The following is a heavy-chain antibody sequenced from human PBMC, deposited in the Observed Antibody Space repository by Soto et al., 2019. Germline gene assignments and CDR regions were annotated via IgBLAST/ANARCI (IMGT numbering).Heavy chain of an antibody. CDR3: ARDLDGSGSYYTDY. J-gene: IGHJ4*02. V-gene: IGHV1-18*01. CDR2: IKPYNGNT. Sequence: QVQLVQSGAEVKKPGASVKVSCKASGYTFNIYGINWVRQAPGQGLEWMGWIKPYNGNTKYAQHLQGRVTMTTDTSTSTAYMDLRSLRSDDTAVYSCARDLDGSGSYYTDYWGQGTLVIVSS. CDR1: GYTFNIYG. D-gene: IGHD3-10*01.